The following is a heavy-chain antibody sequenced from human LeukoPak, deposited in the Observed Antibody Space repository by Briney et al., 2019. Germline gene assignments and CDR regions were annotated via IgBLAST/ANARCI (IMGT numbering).Heavy chain of an antibody. V-gene: IGHV4-39*07. D-gene: IGHD5-12*01. J-gene: IGHJ4*02. CDR2: ISYSGST. Sequence: PSETLSLTCAVSGVSITSSEYFWGWLRQPPGKELEVIGIISYSGSTDYNPSLKSRVTISTDTSKNQFSLKLTSVTAADTAVYYCAGLGVRVLGYQFEYWGRGTPVTVSS. CDR3: AGLGVRVLGYQFEY. CDR1: GVSITSSEYF.